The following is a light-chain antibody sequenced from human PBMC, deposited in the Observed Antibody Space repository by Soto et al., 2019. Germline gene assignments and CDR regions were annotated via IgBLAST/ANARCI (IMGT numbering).Light chain of an antibody. Sequence: EIVLTQSPGTLSLSPGERATLSCRASQSVSSSYLAWDQQKPGQAPRLLIYGASSRATGIPDRFSGSGCGTDFTLTISRLEPEDLAVYYCQQYGSSPPYTFGQGTRLGIK. CDR2: GAS. CDR1: QSVSSSY. J-gene: IGKJ2*01. CDR3: QQYGSSPPYT. V-gene: IGKV3-20*01.